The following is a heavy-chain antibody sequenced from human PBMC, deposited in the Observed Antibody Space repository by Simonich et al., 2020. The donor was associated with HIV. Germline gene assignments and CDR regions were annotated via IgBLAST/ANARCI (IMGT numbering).Heavy chain of an antibody. V-gene: IGHV4-34*01. J-gene: IGHJ1*01. D-gene: IGHD6-13*01. CDR2: NNHSGST. Sequence: QVQLQQWGAGLLKPSETQSLTCADYGGSLSGYYWSWMRQPPGKGLAWSGENNHSGSTNYNPSLKSRVTISVDTSKNQFSLKLSSVTAADTAVYYCARLTAGGLGEYFQHWGQGTLVTVSS. CDR1: GGSLSGYY. CDR3: ARLTAGGLGEYFQH.